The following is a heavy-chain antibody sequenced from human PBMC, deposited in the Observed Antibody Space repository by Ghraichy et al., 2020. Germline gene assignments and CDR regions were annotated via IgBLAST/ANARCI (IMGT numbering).Heavy chain of an antibody. CDR1: GYTFTSYG. CDR3: ARDLEEGFYQPSSIAAH. Sequence: ASVKVSCKASGYTFTSYGISWVRQAPGQGLEWMGWISAYNGNTNYAQKLQGRVTMTTDTSTSTAYMELRSLRSDDTAVYYCARDLEEGFYQPSSIAAHWGQGTQVTVSS. V-gene: IGHV1-18*01. CDR2: ISAYNGNT. J-gene: IGHJ4*02. D-gene: IGHD6-6*01.